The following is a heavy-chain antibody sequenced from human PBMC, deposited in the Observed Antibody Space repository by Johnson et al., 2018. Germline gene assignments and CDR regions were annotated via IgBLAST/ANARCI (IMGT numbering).Heavy chain of an antibody. Sequence: VQLVQSGGGLAQPGGSLRLSCAASGFTFSRYAMAWVRPGPGKGLEWVSSITYSGAGTYYAGSVKGRFTISRDNSKNTVYLQMKSLRAQDTAVYYCAKGGALGFHYYYMDVWGKGTTVTVSS. CDR2: ITYSGAGT. CDR1: GFTFSRYA. J-gene: IGHJ6*03. D-gene: IGHD3-16*01. CDR3: AKGGALGFHYYYMDV. V-gene: IGHV3-23*04.